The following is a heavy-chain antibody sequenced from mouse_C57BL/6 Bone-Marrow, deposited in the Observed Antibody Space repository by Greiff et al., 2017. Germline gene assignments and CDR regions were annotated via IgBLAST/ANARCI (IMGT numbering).Heavy chain of an antibody. V-gene: IGHV1-82*01. CDR1: GYAFSSSW. CDR3: AKYDYDGYYYATGY. D-gene: IGHD2-4*01. CDR2: IYPGDGDT. J-gene: IGHJ4*01. Sequence: VQLQQSGPELVKPGASVKISCKASGYAFSSSWMNWVKQRPGKGLEWIGRIYPGDGDTNYNRKFKGKATLTADTSSSTAYMQLSSLTSENSAVYAGAKYDYDGYYYATGYWGQGTSVTVSS.